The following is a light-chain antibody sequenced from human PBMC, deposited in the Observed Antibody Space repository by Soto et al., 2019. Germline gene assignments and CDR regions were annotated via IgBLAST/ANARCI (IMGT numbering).Light chain of an antibody. J-gene: IGLJ1*01. CDR1: YNDLGSYNL. CDR3: VSYTSSTTYV. CDR2: EAT. V-gene: IGLV2-14*02. Sequence: QSALTQPASVSGSPGQSITISCTGTYNDLGSYNLVSWYQHHPGKAPKLMIYEATKRPSGVSNRFSGSKSGSTASLIISRLQTEDEADYYCVSYTSSTTYVFGTGTKVTVL.